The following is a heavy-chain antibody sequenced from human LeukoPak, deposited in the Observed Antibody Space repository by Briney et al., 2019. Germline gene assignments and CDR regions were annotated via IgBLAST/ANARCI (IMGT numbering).Heavy chain of an antibody. CDR2: IYSGGDT. CDR1: GFIVSRNY. J-gene: IGHJ4*02. CDR3: ARDRRYSSSWYFWN. Sequence: GGSPRLSRAVSGFIVSRNYMSWVRQAPGKGLEWVSIIYSGGDTYYADSVKGRFTISRDNSNNTLYLQMNSLRAEDTGVYYCARDRRYSSSWYFWNWGQGALVTVSS. D-gene: IGHD6-13*01. V-gene: IGHV3-53*01.